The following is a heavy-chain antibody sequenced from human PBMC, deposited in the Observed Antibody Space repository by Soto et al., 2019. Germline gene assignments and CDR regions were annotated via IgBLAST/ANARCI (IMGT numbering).Heavy chain of an antibody. V-gene: IGHV1-2*02. CDR1: GYTFTGYY. Sequence: ASVKVSCKASGYTFTGYYMHWVRQAPGQGLEWMGWINPNSGGTNYAQKFQGRVTMTRDTSISTAYMGLSRLRSDDTAVYYCARASTKGGFGNWFDPWGQGTLVTVSS. D-gene: IGHD3-16*01. CDR3: ARASTKGGFGNWFDP. CDR2: INPNSGGT. J-gene: IGHJ5*02.